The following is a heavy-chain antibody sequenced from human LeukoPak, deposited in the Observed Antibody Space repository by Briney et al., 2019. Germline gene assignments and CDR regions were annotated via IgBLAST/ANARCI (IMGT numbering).Heavy chain of an antibody. CDR2: ISAYNGNT. CDR3: ATTMVRGVFNWFDP. J-gene: IGHJ5*02. CDR1: GYTFTSYG. Sequence: GASVTVSCKASGYTFTSYGISWVRQAPGQGLEWMGWISAYNGNTNYAQKLQGRVTMTTDTSTSTAYMELRSLRSDDTAVYYCATTMVRGVFNWFDPWGQGILVTVSS. V-gene: IGHV1-18*01. D-gene: IGHD3-10*01.